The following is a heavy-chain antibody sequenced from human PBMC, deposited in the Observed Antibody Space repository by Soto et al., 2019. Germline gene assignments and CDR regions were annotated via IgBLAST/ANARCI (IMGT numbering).Heavy chain of an antibody. J-gene: IGHJ6*02. CDR2: IYATGDT. D-gene: IGHD3-10*01. CDR1: GASLSRYY. CDR3: MKAHESGDFLGMSV. Sequence: SETLSHTCNVSGASLSRYYWSWIRQPPGKGLEWIGRIYATGDTDYNPSLKSRVTLSMETSKNQFSLTLSSVTAADTAVYFCMKAHESGDFLGMSVWGPGTTVTVSS. V-gene: IGHV4-4*07.